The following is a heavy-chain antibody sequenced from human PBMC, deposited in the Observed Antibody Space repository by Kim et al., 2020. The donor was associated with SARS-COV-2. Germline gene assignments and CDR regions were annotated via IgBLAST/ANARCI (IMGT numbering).Heavy chain of an antibody. CDR3: ARVPVDGRSGPPYKMD. CDR2: INYSGTT. D-gene: IGHD3-3*01. CDR1: GGSVNSASYF. J-gene: IGHJ6*03. V-gene: IGHV4-31*03. Sequence: SETLSLTCSVSGGSVNSASYFWSWIRHHPQKGLEWIGYINYSGTTSNSPSLKSRATLSVDTSKNQFSLNLRSVTAGATSIYYCARVPVDGRSGPPYKMD.